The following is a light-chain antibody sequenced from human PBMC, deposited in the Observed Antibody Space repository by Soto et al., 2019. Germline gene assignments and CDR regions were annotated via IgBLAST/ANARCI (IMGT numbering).Light chain of an antibody. J-gene: IGLJ2*01. V-gene: IGLV1-40*01. CDR3: QTADTSLSVV. CDR2: GNS. Sequence: QSVLTQPPSVSGAPGQRVTISCTGSSSNIGAGYGVHWYQQLPGAAPKLLIYGNSNRPSGVPDRFSGSQSDTSASLAITGLLAEDEADYYCQTADTSLSVVFGGGTKLTVL. CDR1: SSNIGAGYG.